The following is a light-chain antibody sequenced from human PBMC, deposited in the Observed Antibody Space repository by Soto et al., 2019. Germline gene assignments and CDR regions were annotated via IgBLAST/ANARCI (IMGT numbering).Light chain of an antibody. J-gene: IGKJ2*01. CDR1: QTVLYSSNNKNY. CDR3: HQYYLTPYT. Sequence: DIVMTQSPGSLAVSLGERATINCKSSQTVLYSSNNKNYLAWYQRKPGQPPKLLIYWASTRESGVPDRFSGSGSGTDFTLTINNLQAEDVAVYYCHQYYLTPYTFGQGTKLELK. V-gene: IGKV4-1*01. CDR2: WAS.